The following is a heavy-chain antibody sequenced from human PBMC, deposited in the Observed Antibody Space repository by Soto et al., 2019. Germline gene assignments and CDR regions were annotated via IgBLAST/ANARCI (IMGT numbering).Heavy chain of an antibody. CDR3: ASLVLMVYAFDY. V-gene: IGHV4-39*01. D-gene: IGHD2-8*01. CDR2: IYYSGST. CDR1: GGSISSSSYY. Sequence: QLLESGPGLVKPSETLSLTCTVSGGSISSSSYYWGWIRQPPGKGLEWIGSIYYSGSTYHNPSLKSRVTISVDTSKNQFALKLSSVTAADTAVYYCASLVLMVYAFDYWGQGTLVTVSS. J-gene: IGHJ4*02.